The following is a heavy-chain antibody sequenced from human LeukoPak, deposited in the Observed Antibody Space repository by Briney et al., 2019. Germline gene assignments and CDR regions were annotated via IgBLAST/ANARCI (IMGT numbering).Heavy chain of an antibody. D-gene: IGHD6-19*01. V-gene: IGHV3-23*01. Sequence: GGSLRLSCAASGFTFSSYAMSWVRQAPGKGQEWVSAISGSGGSTYYADSVKGRFTISRDNSKNTLYLQMNSLRAEDTAVYYCAKAQEQWLVVDWGQGTLVTVSS. J-gene: IGHJ4*02. CDR2: ISGSGGST. CDR1: GFTFSSYA. CDR3: AKAQEQWLVVD.